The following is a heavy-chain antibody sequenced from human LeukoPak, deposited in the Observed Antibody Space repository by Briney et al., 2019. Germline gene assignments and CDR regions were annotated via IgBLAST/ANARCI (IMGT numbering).Heavy chain of an antibody. CDR3: ARDDHVRGGVKGGGIDY. CDR2: ISAYNGNT. J-gene: IGHJ4*02. D-gene: IGHD3-16*01. Sequence: ASVKVSCKASGYTFTSYGISWVRQAPGQGLEWMRWISAYNGNTNYAQKLQGRVTMTTDTSTSTAYMELRSLRSDDTAVYYCARDDHVRGGVKGGGIDYWGQGTLVTVSS. V-gene: IGHV1-18*01. CDR1: GYTFTSYG.